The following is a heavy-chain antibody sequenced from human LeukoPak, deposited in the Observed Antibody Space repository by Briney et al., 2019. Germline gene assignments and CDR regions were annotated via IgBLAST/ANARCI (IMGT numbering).Heavy chain of an antibody. CDR1: GGSISNYY. D-gene: IGHD6-19*01. Sequence: ASDTLSLTCTVSGGSISNYYWTWIRQPPGKGLEWIGYIYYSGSTYYNPSLKSRVTISVDTSKNQFSLKLSSVTAADTAVYYCAGGYSSGWYPYWGQGTLVTVSS. CDR3: AGGYSSGWYPY. CDR2: IYYSGST. V-gene: IGHV4-59*06. J-gene: IGHJ4*02.